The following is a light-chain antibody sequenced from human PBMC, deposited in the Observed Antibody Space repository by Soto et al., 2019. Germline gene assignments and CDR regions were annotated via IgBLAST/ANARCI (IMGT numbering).Light chain of an antibody. V-gene: IGLV2-14*01. CDR2: EVS. Sequence: QSVLTQPASVSGSPGQSITISCTGTSSDVGGYNYVSWYQQHPGKAPKLMIYEVSNRPSGVPDRFSGSKSGNTASLTVSGLQAEDEADYYCSSYAGSSTLYVFGTGTKVTVL. CDR3: SSYAGSSTLYV. CDR1: SSDVGGYNY. J-gene: IGLJ1*01.